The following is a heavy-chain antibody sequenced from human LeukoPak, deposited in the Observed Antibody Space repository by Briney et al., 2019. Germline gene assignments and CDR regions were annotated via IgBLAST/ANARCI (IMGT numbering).Heavy chain of an antibody. CDR2: INHSGST. CDR3: ARGLITMVRGVTDY. D-gene: IGHD3-10*01. J-gene: IGHJ4*02. Sequence: SETLSLTCAVYGGSFSGYYWSWIRQPPGKGLEWIGEINHSGSTNYNPSLKSRVTISVDTSKNQFSLKLSSVTAADTAVYYCARGLITMVRGVTDYWGQGTLVTVSS. V-gene: IGHV4-34*01. CDR1: GGSFSGYY.